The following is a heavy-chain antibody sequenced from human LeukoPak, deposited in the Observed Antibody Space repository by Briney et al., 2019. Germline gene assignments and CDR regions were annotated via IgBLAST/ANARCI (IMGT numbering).Heavy chain of an antibody. Sequence: SQTLSLTCAISGDSVSISSATCTWIRQSPSRVLEWLERTYYSSKWYDEYAVSVRSRITISPDTSKNQFSLQLNSVTPDDTAVYYCARGNLLRFLEPFDYWGQGTLVTVSS. CDR3: ARGNLLRFLEPFDY. CDR1: GDSVSISSAT. J-gene: IGHJ4*02. V-gene: IGHV6-1*01. CDR2: TYYSSKWYD. D-gene: IGHD3-3*01.